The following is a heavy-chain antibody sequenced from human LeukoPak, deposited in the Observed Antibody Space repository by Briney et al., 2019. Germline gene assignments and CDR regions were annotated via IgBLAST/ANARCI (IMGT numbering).Heavy chain of an antibody. CDR3: ARASPTAIDY. V-gene: IGHV1-46*01. D-gene: IGHD6-6*01. Sequence: ASVKVSCKASGYTFTSYYMHWVRQAPGQGLEWMGIINPSGGSTSYAQKFQSRVTMTRDMSTSTVYMELSSLRSEDTAVYYCARASPTAIDYWGQGTLVTVSS. CDR1: GYTFTSYY. CDR2: INPSGGST. J-gene: IGHJ4*02.